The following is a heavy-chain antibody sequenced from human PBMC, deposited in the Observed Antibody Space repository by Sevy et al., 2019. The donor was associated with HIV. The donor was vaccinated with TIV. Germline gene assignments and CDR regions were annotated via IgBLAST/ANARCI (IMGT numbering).Heavy chain of an antibody. Sequence: GGSLRLSCVASGFSFSEYYISWIRQAPGKGLEWVSYISSRSSHTNFADSVKGRFTISRDNAKNLLYLQMNSLRADDTAVYYCARVVAYCSGGSCFPGYYYGMDVWGQGTTVTVSS. V-gene: IGHV3-11*06. D-gene: IGHD2-15*01. J-gene: IGHJ6*02. CDR3: ARVVAYCSGGSCFPGYYYGMDV. CDR2: ISSRSSHT. CDR1: GFSFSEYY.